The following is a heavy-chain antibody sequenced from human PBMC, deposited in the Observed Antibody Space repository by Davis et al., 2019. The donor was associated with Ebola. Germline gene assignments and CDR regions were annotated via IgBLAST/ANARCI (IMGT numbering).Heavy chain of an antibody. V-gene: IGHV4-34*12. CDR3: VRGSDAYKTGY. D-gene: IGHD5-24*01. CDR1: GGSFSGYY. J-gene: IGHJ4*02. Sequence: SETLSLTCAVYGGSFSGYYWSWIRQPPGKGLEWIGYIFHSGSTYYNPSLKSRVTISVDTSKNQFSLEVRSVTAADTAFYYCVRGSDAYKTGYWGQGTLVTVSS. CDR2: IFHSGST.